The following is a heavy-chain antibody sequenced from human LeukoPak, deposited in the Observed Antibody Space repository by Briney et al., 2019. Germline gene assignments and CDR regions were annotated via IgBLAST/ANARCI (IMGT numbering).Heavy chain of an antibody. CDR3: AKDRPYTYGGNYMDV. V-gene: IGHV3-23*01. CDR2: ISGSGGST. CDR1: GFTLSRYA. J-gene: IGHJ6*02. Sequence: GGSPRLSCAASGFTLSRYAMSWVRQAPGKGLEWVSAISGSGGSTYYADSVKGRFTISRDNSKNTLYLQMNSLRAEDTAVYYGAKDRPYTYGGNYMDVWGQGTTVTVSS. D-gene: IGHD4-23*01.